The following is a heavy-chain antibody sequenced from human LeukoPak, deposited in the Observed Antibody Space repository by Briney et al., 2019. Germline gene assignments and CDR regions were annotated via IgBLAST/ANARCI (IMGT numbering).Heavy chain of an antibody. V-gene: IGHV3-48*03. CDR2: ISSSGSTI. CDR3: ARGGSLTETYYYDSSGYSLGPGVVDY. J-gene: IGHJ4*02. Sequence: GGSLRLSCAASGFTFSSYEMNWVRQAPGKGLEWVSYISSSGSTIYYADSVKGRFTISRDNAKNSLYLQMNSLRAEGTAVYYCARGGSLTETYYYDSSGYSLGPGVVDYWGQGTLVTVSS. D-gene: IGHD3-22*01. CDR1: GFTFSSYE.